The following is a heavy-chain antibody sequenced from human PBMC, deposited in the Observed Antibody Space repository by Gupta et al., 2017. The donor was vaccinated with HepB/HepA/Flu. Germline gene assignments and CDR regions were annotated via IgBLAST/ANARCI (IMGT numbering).Heavy chain of an antibody. CDR1: GGSFSGYY. CDR2: INHSGST. D-gene: IGHD2-2*01. V-gene: IGHV4-34*01. J-gene: IGHJ6*03. Sequence: QVQLQQWGAGLLKPSATLSLTCAVYGGSFSGYYWSWIRQPPGKGLEWIGEINHSGSTNYNPSLKSRVTISVDTSKNQFSLKLSSVTAADTAVYYCARIKQSVPAARYYYYYMDVWGKGTTVTVSS. CDR3: ARIKQSVPAARYYYYYMDV.